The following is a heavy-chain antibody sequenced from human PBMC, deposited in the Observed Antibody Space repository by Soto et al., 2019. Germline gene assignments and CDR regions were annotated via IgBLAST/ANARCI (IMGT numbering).Heavy chain of an antibody. CDR2: INPIIGKP. Sequence: QVQLVQSGTEVRKPGSSVMVSCKASGGTFSSYAINWVRQAPGQGLEWMGRINPIIGKPDYAQKFQGRVTITAEKSTSTAYMELSSLRSEDTAVYYCARAWPHNWNDARNWFDPWGQGTLVTVSS. D-gene: IGHD1-1*01. CDR1: GGTFSSYA. J-gene: IGHJ5*02. V-gene: IGHV1-69*04. CDR3: ARAWPHNWNDARNWFDP.